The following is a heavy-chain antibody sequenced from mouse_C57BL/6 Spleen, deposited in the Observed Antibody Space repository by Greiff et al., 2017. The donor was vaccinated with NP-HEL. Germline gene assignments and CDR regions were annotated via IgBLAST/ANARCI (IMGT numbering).Heavy chain of an antibody. CDR3: ARSFYSNYVGAMDY. J-gene: IGHJ4*01. CDR1: GYTFTSYW. Sequence: QVQLQQPGAELVKPGASVKLSCKASGYTFTSYWMHWVKQRPGQGLEWIGMIHPNSGSNNYNEKFKSKATLTVDKSSSTAYMQLSSLTSEDSAVDYCARSFYSNYVGAMDYWGQGTSVTVSS. CDR2: IHPNSGSN. D-gene: IGHD2-5*01. V-gene: IGHV1-64*01.